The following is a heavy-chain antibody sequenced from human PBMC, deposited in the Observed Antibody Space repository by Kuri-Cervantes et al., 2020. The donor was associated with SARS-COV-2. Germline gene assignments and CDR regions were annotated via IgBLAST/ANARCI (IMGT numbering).Heavy chain of an antibody. CDR2: IYYNAS. D-gene: IGHD3-3*01. J-gene: IGHJ5*02. Sequence: GSLRLSCTVSGASFSTGRHYWGWIRQPPGKGLEWIETIYYNASNYNPSLKSRVTMSVGTSKNQFSLRLRSMTDADTAVYYCARQNDFWSGHSFDPWGPGILVTVSS. CDR3: ARQNDFWSGHSFDP. V-gene: IGHV4-39*01. CDR1: GASFSTGRHY.